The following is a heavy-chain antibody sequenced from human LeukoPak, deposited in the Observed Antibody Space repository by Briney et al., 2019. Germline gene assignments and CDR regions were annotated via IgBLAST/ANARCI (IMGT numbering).Heavy chain of an antibody. CDR3: ARADRRITIFGVVRCNWFDP. D-gene: IGHD3-3*01. Sequence: ASVTVSCKASGYTFTSYDINWVRQATGQGLEWMGWTNPNSGNTGYAQKFQGRVTMTRNTSISTAYMELSSLRSEDTAVYYCARADRRITIFGVVRCNWFDPWGQGTLVTVSS. V-gene: IGHV1-8*01. CDR1: GYTFTSYD. J-gene: IGHJ5*02. CDR2: TNPNSGNT.